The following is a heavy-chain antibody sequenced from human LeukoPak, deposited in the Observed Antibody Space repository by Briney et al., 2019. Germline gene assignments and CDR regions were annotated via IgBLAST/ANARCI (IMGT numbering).Heavy chain of an antibody. CDR2: IYYSGST. CDR3: ARRWIYSSSWYDY. CDR1: GGSISSSSYY. D-gene: IGHD6-13*01. Sequence: SETLSLTCTVSGGSISSSSYYWGWIRQPPGKGLEWIGSIYYSGSTYYNPSLKSRVTISVDTSKNQFSLKLSSVTAADTAVYYCARRWIYSSSWYDYWGQGTLDTVSS. V-gene: IGHV4-39*01. J-gene: IGHJ4*02.